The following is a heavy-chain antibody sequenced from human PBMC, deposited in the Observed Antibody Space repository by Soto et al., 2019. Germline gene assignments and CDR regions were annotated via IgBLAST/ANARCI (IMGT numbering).Heavy chain of an antibody. CDR2: IWHDGSNK. V-gene: IGHV3-33*01. Sequence: PGGSLRLSCAASGFTFSSYGMHWVRQAPGKGLEWVAVIWHDGSNKYYADSVKGRFTISRDNSKNTLYLQMNSLRAEDTDVYYCASDVGDSSAYYIDYWGQRTLVTVSS. CDR1: GFTFSSYG. D-gene: IGHD3-22*01. CDR3: ASDVGDSSAYYIDY. J-gene: IGHJ4*02.